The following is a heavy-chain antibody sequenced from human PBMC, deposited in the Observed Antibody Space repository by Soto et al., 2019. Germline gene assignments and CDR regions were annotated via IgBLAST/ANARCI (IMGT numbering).Heavy chain of an antibody. CDR3: ARGDATKIIVTTYYGMDV. D-gene: IGHD4-17*01. V-gene: IGHV1-69*12. Sequence: QVQLVQSGAEVKKPGSSVKVSCKASGGTLSNYGVSWVRQAPGQGLEWLGGIIPVFGTANYAHKFQGRLTITVDESTSTVYMDVSSLRSEDTAVYYCARGDATKIIVTTYYGMDVWGQGTTVTVSS. CDR2: IIPVFGTA. J-gene: IGHJ6*02. CDR1: GGTLSNYG.